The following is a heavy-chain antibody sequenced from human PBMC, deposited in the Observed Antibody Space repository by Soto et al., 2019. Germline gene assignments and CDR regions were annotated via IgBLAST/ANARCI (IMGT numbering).Heavy chain of an antibody. Sequence: SETLSLTCAVYGGSFSGYYWSWIRQPPGKGLEWIGEINHSGSTNYNPSLKSRVTISVDTSKNRFSLKLSSVTAADTAVYYCARGGVTYYDFWSGYYEHRPVYNWFDPWGQGTLVTVSS. CDR2: INHSGST. CDR1: GGSFSGYY. D-gene: IGHD3-3*01. J-gene: IGHJ5*02. CDR3: ARGGVTYYDFWSGYYEHRPVYNWFDP. V-gene: IGHV4-34*01.